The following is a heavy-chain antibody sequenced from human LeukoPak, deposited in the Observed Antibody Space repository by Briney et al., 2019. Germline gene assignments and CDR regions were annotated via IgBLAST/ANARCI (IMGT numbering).Heavy chain of an antibody. V-gene: IGHV4-59*01. J-gene: IGHJ4*02. D-gene: IGHD3-10*02. CDR1: GGSISSDY. Sequence: SETLSLTCTVSGGSISSDYWSWIRQPPGKGLEWIGYIYYSGNTYYSPSLKSRVTISADTSKNQFSLNLSSVTAADTAVYYCARGYYVPDYWGQGTLVIVSS. CDR3: ARGYYVPDY. CDR2: IYYSGNT.